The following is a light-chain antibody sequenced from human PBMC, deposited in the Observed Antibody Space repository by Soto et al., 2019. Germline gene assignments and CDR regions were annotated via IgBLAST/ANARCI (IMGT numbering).Light chain of an antibody. V-gene: IGLV2-14*01. CDR2: EVS. Sequence: QSALAQPASVSASPGQSITISCTGTSSDIGAHNSVSWYQRHPGEAPKVIIHEVSNRPSGISDRFSGSKSGNTASLTISGLQAEDEAIYYCSSYTSSANWVFGGGTKVTV. CDR3: SSYTSSANWV. CDR1: SSDIGAHNS. J-gene: IGLJ3*02.